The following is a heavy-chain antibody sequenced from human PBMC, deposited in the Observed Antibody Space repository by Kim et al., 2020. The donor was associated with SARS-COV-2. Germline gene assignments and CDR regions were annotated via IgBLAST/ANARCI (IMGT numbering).Heavy chain of an antibody. CDR2: GST. J-gene: IGHJ4*02. V-gene: IGHV4-34*01. D-gene: IGHD2-21*02. CDR3: ARTVVTPDY. Sequence: GSTNYNPSLKSRVTISVDTSKNQFSLKLSSVTAADTAVYYCARTVVTPDYWGQGTLVTVSS.